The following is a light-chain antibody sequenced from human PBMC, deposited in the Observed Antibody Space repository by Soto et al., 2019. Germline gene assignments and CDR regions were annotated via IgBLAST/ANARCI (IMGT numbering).Light chain of an antibody. CDR3: MIWHSTAVV. V-gene: IGLV5-45*03. Sequence: QTLVTQPSSLSASPGASASLTCTLRSDINVGPYRIYWYQQKPGSRPQHLLTYKSDSDKQQGSGVPSRFSGSKDASANAAILLISGLQSEDEADYYCMIWHSTAVVFGGGTKLTVL. CDR2: YKSDSDK. CDR1: SDINVGPYR. J-gene: IGLJ2*01.